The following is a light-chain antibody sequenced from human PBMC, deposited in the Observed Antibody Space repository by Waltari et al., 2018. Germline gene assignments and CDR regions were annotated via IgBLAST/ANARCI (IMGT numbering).Light chain of an antibody. Sequence: DIQLTQSPSFLSASVGDTVTIACRASQGVYDNLAWYQKKPGKAPEPLIYGAFTLQSGVPSRFSGGGSGTEFTLTVTNLQPEDFATYYCQQLSSYPQTFGQGTKVEIK. CDR3: QQLSSYPQT. CDR2: GAF. J-gene: IGKJ1*01. CDR1: QGVYDN. V-gene: IGKV1-9*01.